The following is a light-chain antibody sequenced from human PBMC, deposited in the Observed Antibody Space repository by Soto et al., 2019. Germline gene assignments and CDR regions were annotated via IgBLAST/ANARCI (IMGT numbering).Light chain of an antibody. J-gene: IGKJ5*01. V-gene: IGKV1-17*01. CDR2: GAS. Sequence: DIQMTQSPSSLSAYVGNRVTITCRTGQSIGNYLNWFQQKAEKAPKLLIYGASSLQSGVPSRFSGSGSGAEFTLTISSLQPDDFATYYCQQLNSFPITFGQGTRLEI. CDR3: QQLNSFPIT. CDR1: QSIGNY.